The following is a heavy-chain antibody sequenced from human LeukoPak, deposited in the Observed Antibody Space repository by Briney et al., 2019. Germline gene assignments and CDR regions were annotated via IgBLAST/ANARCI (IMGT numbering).Heavy chain of an antibody. CDR2: IYYSGST. CDR3: ARTPGIAAAPDY. CDR1: GGSISSYY. Sequence: MPSETLSLTCTVSGGSISSYYWSWIRQPPGKGLEWIGYIYYSGSTNYNTSLKSRVTISVDTSKNQFSLKLSSVTAEDTAVYYCARTPGIAAAPDYWGQGTLVTVSS. D-gene: IGHD6-13*01. V-gene: IGHV4-59*01. J-gene: IGHJ4*02.